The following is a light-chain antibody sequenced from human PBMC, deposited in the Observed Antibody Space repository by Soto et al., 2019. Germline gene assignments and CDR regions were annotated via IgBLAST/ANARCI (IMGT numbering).Light chain of an antibody. CDR2: F. J-gene: IGKJ5*01. V-gene: IGKV1D-16*01. Sequence: DIQMTQSPASLSASVGDRVTITCRASQGVNSWLAWHQQRPEKAPTSLISFNLQSGVPSSFSGSESGPDFALAISSLQPEDFAIYYCQQYNSYPPITFGQGTRLEIK. CDR1: QGVNSW. CDR3: QQYNSYPPIT.